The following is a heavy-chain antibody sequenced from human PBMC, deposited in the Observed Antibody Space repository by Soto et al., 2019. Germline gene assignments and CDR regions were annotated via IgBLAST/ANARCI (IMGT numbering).Heavy chain of an antibody. CDR2: ISGSGGST. Sequence: EVQLLESGGGLVQPGGSLRLSCAASGFTFSSYAMSWVRQALGKGLEWVSAISGSGGSTYYADSVKGRFTISRDNSKNTLYLQMNSLRAEDTAVYYCAKTPIAYILTGYQGYFDLWGRGTLVTVSS. V-gene: IGHV3-23*01. J-gene: IGHJ2*01. D-gene: IGHD3-9*01. CDR1: GFTFSSYA. CDR3: AKTPIAYILTGYQGYFDL.